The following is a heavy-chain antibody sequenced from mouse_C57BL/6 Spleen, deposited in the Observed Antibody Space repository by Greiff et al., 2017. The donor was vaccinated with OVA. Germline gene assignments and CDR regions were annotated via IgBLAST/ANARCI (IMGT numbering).Heavy chain of an antibody. D-gene: IGHD2-4*01. Sequence: EVKLVESGGGLVQPKGSLKLSCAASGFSFNTYAMNWVRQAPGKGLEWVARIRSKSNNYATYYADSVKDRFTISRDDSESMLYLQMNNLKTEDTAMYYCVRHNDYDVYYAMDYWGQGTSVTVSS. CDR2: IRSKSNNYAT. CDR1: GFSFNTYA. J-gene: IGHJ4*01. CDR3: VRHNDYDVYYAMDY. V-gene: IGHV10-1*01.